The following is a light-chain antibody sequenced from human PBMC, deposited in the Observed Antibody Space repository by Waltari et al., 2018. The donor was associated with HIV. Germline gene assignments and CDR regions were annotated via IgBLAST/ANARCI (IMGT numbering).Light chain of an antibody. CDR3: CSYACTSTYV. CDR1: SSDVASYDL. J-gene: IGLJ1*01. Sequence: SALTQPASVSGSPGQSITISCTGTSSDVASYDLVSWYQHHPGKAPKGMIYAVPQRPSWFCDRFSGSKYRNPASLTNSALQAEDGADYYCCSYACTSTYVFGTGTKVTVL. V-gene: IGLV2-23*02. CDR2: AVP.